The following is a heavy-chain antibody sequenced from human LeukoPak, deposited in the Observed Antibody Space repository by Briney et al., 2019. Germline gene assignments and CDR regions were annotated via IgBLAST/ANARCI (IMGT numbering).Heavy chain of an antibody. CDR2: SISTI. J-gene: IGHJ4*02. D-gene: IGHD1-26*01. CDR3: ARVVTAGGFDY. Sequence: SGGSLRLSCAASGFTFSSYSMNWVRQAPGKGLEWVYSISTIYNPDSVKGRFTISRDNAKNSLYLQMNSLRAEDTAVYYCARVVTAGGFDYWGQGALVTVSS. CDR1: GFTFSSYS. V-gene: IGHV3-48*04.